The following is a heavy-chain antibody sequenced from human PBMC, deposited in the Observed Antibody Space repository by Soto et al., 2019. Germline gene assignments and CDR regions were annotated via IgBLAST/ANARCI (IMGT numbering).Heavy chain of an antibody. CDR3: ARSSTLPIYCGGDCRDYGMDV. CDR1: GGTFSSYA. J-gene: IGHJ6*02. Sequence: QVQLVQSGAEVKKPGSSVKVSCKASGGTFSSYAISWVRQAPGQGLEWMGGIIPIFGTANYAQKIQGRVTITADESTSTAYMELSSLRSEDTAVYYCARSSTLPIYCGGDCRDYGMDVWGQGTTVTVSS. CDR2: IIPIFGTA. D-gene: IGHD2-21*02. V-gene: IGHV1-69*01.